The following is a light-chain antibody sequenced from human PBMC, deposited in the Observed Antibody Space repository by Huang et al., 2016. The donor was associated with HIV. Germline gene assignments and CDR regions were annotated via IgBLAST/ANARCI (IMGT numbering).Light chain of an antibody. J-gene: IGKJ2*01. CDR3: QQYHEWPRT. V-gene: IGKV3-15*01. CDR1: HGIGNR. CDR2: ETY. Sequence: ERVLTQSPGTLSVSPGERATISCRTSHGIGNRLALYQMKPGQDPMLIIYETYSRASDIPARFSGGGSEIDFTLTISGLQSEDSAVYYCQQYHEWPRTFGQGTKVEIK.